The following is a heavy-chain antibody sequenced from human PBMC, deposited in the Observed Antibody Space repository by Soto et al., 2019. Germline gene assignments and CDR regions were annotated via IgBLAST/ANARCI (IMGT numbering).Heavy chain of an antibody. CDR1: GFTFSTYA. Sequence: EVQLLESGGGMVQPGGSPRLSCAASGFTFSTYAMTSVRQAPGKGLEWASAVRGSGGTTYYADSVKGRFTISRENSKNTLFLQMNSLRAEDTAVYYCAKFFVETGGSSGWPWAFHYWGQGTLVTVSS. CDR3: AKFFVETGGSSGWPWAFHY. CDR2: VRGSGGTT. J-gene: IGHJ4*02. V-gene: IGHV3-23*01. D-gene: IGHD6-25*01.